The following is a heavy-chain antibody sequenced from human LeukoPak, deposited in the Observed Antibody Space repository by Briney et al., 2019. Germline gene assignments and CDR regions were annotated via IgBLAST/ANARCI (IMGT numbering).Heavy chain of an antibody. D-gene: IGHD3-10*01. V-gene: IGHV3-21*01. Sequence: GGSLRLSCAASGFTFSSYSMNWVRQAPGKGLEWVSSISSSSYIYYADSVKGRFTISRDNAKNSLYLQMNSLRAEDTAVYYCARGSRYYNNWFDPWDQGTLVTVSS. CDR3: ARGSRYYNNWFDP. CDR1: GFTFSSYS. J-gene: IGHJ5*02. CDR2: ISSSSYI.